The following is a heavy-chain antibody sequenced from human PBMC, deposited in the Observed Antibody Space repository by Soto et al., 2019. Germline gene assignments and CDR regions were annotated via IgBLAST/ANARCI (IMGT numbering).Heavy chain of an antibody. CDR2: MNPNSGNP. V-gene: IGHV1-8*01. J-gene: IGHJ3*02. D-gene: IGHD2-15*01. Sequence: QVQLVQSGAEVKKPGASVKVSCKASGYTFTSYDINWVRQATGQGLEWMGWMNPNSGNPGYAQKFQGRVTMTRNTSISTAYMGLSSLRSEDTAVYYCARGEVVAENDAFDIWGHGTMVTVSS. CDR1: GYTFTSYD. CDR3: ARGEVVAENDAFDI.